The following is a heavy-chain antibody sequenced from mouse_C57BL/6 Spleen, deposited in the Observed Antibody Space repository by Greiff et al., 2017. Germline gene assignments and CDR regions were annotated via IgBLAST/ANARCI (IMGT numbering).Heavy chain of an antibody. CDR3: ARERGFYFDY. D-gene: IGHD3-1*01. J-gene: IGHJ2*01. Sequence: DVKLQESGPGLVKPSQSLSLTCSVTGYSITSGYYWNWIRQFPGNKLAWMGYISYDGSNNYNPSLKNRISITRDTSKNQFFLKLNSVTTEDTATYYCARERGFYFDYWGQGTTLTVSS. CDR1: GYSITSGYY. CDR2: ISYDGSN. V-gene: IGHV3-6*01.